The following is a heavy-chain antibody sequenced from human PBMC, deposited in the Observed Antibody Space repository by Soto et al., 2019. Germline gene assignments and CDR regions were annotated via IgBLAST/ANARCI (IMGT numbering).Heavy chain of an antibody. CDR1: GFTFSMFS. CDR3: VHPRSTVQIPPT. D-gene: IGHD4-17*01. V-gene: IGHV3-64D*06. J-gene: IGHJ5*02. CDR2: ISSNGDST. Sequence: AGGSLRLSCSASGFTFSMFSMHWVRQAPGKGLEYVSGISSNGDSTYYADSVKGRFTISRDNSKNTLYLQMSSLRAMDTAVYYCVHPRSTVQIPPTWGQGTLVTVSS.